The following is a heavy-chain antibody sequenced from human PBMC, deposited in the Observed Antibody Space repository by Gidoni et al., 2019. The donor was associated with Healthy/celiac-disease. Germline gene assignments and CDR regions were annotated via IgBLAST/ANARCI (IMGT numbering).Heavy chain of an antibody. Sequence: EVQLVASGGGLVQPGRSLRLSCAASGFNFYDYAMHGVRQAPGKGLEWVSGISGNSGRRGHADSVKGRFTISRDNAKNSLYLQMNSLRAEDTALYYCAKGGQQLVLSPPGYWGQGTLVTVSS. CDR1: GFNFYDYA. CDR2: ISGNSGRR. V-gene: IGHV3-9*01. J-gene: IGHJ4*02. CDR3: AKGGQQLVLSPPGY. D-gene: IGHD6-13*01.